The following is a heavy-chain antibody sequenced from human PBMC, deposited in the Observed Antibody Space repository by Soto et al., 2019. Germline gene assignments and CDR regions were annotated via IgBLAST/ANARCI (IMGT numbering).Heavy chain of an antibody. V-gene: IGHV4-34*01. CDR3: ARSELGARRHCDGTSCSHTVAKNGMDV. D-gene: IGHD2-2*01. J-gene: IGHJ6*02. CDR2: INHSGNT. CDR1: GGSVSGYY. Sequence: SETLSLTCAVAGGSVSGYYWTWIRQPPGKGLEWIGEINHSGNTNYNPSLESRVTMSVDTSKNHFSLKVTSVSVADTAVYYCARSELGARRHCDGTSCSHTVAKNGMDVWGQGTTVTVSS.